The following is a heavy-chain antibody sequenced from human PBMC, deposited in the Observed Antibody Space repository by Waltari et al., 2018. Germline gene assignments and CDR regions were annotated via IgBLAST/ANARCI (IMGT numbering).Heavy chain of an antibody. V-gene: IGHV4-38-2*02. J-gene: IGHJ3*02. D-gene: IGHD4-17*01. CDR3: ARDYGDYISSDAFDI. CDR2: IHHSGST. CDR1: GSSISSGYY. Sequence: QVQLQESGPGLVKPSETLSLTCTVPGSSISSGYYWGWIRRPPGKGLEWIAGIHHSGSTYYNLSLKSRVTVSVDTSKKEFSLKLSSVTAADTAVYYCARDYGDYISSDAFDIWGQGTMVTVSS.